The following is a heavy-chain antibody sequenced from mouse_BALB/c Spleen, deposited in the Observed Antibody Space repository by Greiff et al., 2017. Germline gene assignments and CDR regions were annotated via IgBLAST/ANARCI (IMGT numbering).Heavy chain of an antibody. Sequence: EVQLQQSGPELVKPGASMKISCKAPGYSFTGYTMNWVKQSHGKNLEWIGLINPCNGGTSYNQKFKGKATLTVDKSSSTAYMELLSLTSEDSAVYYCARFMISPPHEYFDVWGAGTTVTVSS. J-gene: IGHJ1*01. CDR3: ARFMISPPHEYFDV. CDR1: GYSFTGYT. CDR2: INPCNGGT. V-gene: IGHV1-18*01. D-gene: IGHD2-4*01.